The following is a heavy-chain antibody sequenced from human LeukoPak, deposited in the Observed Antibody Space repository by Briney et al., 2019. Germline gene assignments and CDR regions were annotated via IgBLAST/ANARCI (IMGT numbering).Heavy chain of an antibody. V-gene: IGHV3-23*01. CDR1: GFTFSSYG. CDR3: ARVLSGRGSLYSYYYYMDV. J-gene: IGHJ6*03. D-gene: IGHD3-10*01. Sequence: GGSLRLSCAASGFTFSSYGMSWVRQAPGKGLEWVSVISGSGGTTYYADSVKGRFTVSRDNSKNTLYLQMNSLRAEDTAVYYCARVLSGRGSLYSYYYYMDVWGKGTTVTISS. CDR2: ISGSGGTT.